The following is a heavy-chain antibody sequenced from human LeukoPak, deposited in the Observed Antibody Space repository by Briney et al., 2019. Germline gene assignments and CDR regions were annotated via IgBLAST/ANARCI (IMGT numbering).Heavy chain of an antibody. Sequence: SETLSLTCTVSGGSISSYYWSWIRQPPGKGLEWIGYIYYSGSTNYNPSLKSRVTISVDTSKNQFSLKLSSVTAADTAVYYCARDTVRGVGAVAFDIWGQGTMVTVSS. CDR1: GGSISSYY. V-gene: IGHV4-59*01. CDR3: ARDTVRGVGAVAFDI. J-gene: IGHJ3*02. D-gene: IGHD3-10*01. CDR2: IYYSGST.